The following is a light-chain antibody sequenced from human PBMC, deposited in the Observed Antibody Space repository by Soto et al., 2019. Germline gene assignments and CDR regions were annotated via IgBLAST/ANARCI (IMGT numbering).Light chain of an antibody. V-gene: IGLV2-14*01. CDR3: SSYASSSSPYVV. CDR1: SSDVGGYNY. Sequence: QSVLTQPASVSGSPGQSITISCTGTSSDVGGYNYVSWYQQHPGMAPKLMIYAVSNRPSGVSNRFSGSKSGNTASLTISGLQAEDEAHYYCSSYASSSSPYVVFGGGTKRTVL. J-gene: IGLJ2*01. CDR2: AVS.